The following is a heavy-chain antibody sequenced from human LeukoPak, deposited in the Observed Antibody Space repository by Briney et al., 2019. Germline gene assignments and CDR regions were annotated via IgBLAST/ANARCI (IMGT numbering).Heavy chain of an antibody. J-gene: IGHJ4*02. Sequence: GGSLRLSCAASGFTFSSYGMSWVRQAPGKGLEWVSLISDSGGSTYYSDSVKGRFTISRDNSKNTLYLQMNSLRAEDTAVYYCARDHLVSGSYDWGQGTLVTVSS. D-gene: IGHD3-16*01. V-gene: IGHV3-23*01. CDR2: ISDSGGST. CDR3: ARDHLVSGSYD. CDR1: GFTFSSYG.